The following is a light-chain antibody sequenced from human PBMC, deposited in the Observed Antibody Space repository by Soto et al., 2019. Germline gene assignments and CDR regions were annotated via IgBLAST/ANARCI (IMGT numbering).Light chain of an antibody. CDR2: EVR. Sequence: QSALTQPASVSGSPGQSITISCTGTSSDVGAYNYVSWYQHHPGKAPKLMIFEVRNRPSGVSNRFSGSKSGNTASLTISGLQTEDEADYYCSSYTSSSTYDVFGTGTKLTVL. CDR1: SSDVGAYNY. V-gene: IGLV2-14*01. CDR3: SSYTSSSTYDV. J-gene: IGLJ1*01.